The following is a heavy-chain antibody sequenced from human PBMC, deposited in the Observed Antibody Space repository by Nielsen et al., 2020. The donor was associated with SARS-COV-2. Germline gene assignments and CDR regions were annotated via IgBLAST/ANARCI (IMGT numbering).Heavy chain of an antibody. CDR3: ARVPFDI. CDR2: IYHSGST. V-gene: IGHV4-4*02. Sequence: SETLSLTCAVSGASVSSNGWWSWVRQPPGKGLEWIGEIYHSGSTNYDPSVTSRVTISVDTSKNQFSLKLSSVTAADTAVYYCARVPFDIWGQGTMVTVSS. CDR1: GASVSSNGW. J-gene: IGHJ3*02.